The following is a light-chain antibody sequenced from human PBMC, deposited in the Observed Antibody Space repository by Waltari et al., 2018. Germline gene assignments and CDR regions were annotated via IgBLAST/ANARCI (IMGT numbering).Light chain of an antibody. CDR1: NIGTKT. CDR2: DDN. Sequence: SSVLTQAPALSVAPGKTATISCGGDNIGTKTVHWYQQRPGQAPVLVMYDDNDRPSGIPARCSGSNSGNTVTLTISRVEAGDEGDYYCHVWDSHNDQVVVFGGGTKLTVL. CDR3: HVWDSHNDQVVV. V-gene: IGLV3-21*03. J-gene: IGLJ2*01.